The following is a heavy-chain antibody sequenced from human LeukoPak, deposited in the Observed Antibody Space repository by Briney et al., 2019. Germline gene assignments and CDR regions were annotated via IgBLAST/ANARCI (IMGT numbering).Heavy chain of an antibody. V-gene: IGHV1-18*04. J-gene: IGHJ6*03. CDR1: GYTFTSYG. Sequence: ASVKVSCKASGYTFTSYGISWVRQAPGQGLEWMGWISAYNGNTNYAQKLQGRVTMTTDTSTSTAYMELRSLRSDDTAVYYCARAIVVVPAANIAAAGTGDYYYMDVWGKGTTVTVSS. D-gene: IGHD2-2*01. CDR2: ISAYNGNT. CDR3: ARAIVVVPAANIAAAGTGDYYYMDV.